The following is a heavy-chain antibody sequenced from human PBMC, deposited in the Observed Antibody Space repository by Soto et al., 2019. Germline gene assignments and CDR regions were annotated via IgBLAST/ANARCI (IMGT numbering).Heavy chain of an antibody. J-gene: IGHJ4*02. CDR1: GGSFSGYY. D-gene: IGHD3-9*01. CDR3: ARGRESYDILTGYYHTFDY. Sequence: SETLSLTCAVYGGSFSGYYWSWIRQPPGKGLEWIGEINHSGSTNYNPPLKSRVTISVDTSKNQFSLKLSSVTAADTAVYYCARGRESYDILTGYYHTFDYWGQGTLVTVSS. V-gene: IGHV4-34*01. CDR2: INHSGST.